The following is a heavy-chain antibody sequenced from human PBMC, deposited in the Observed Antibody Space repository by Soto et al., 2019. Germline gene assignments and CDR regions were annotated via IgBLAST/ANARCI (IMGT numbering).Heavy chain of an antibody. CDR1: GYTLTELS. V-gene: IGHV1-24*01. D-gene: IGHD3-10*01. CDR3: ATISQTYYYGSGSGDY. Sequence: ASVKVSCKVSGYTLTELSMHWVRQAPGKGLEWMGGFDPEDGETIYAQKFQGRVTMTEDTSTDTAYMELSSLRSEDTAVYYCATISQTYYYGSGSGDYWGQGTLVTVSS. J-gene: IGHJ4*02. CDR2: FDPEDGET.